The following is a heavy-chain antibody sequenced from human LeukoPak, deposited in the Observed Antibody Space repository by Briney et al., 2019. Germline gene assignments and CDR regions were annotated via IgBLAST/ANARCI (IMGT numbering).Heavy chain of an antibody. V-gene: IGHV3-23*01. D-gene: IGHD4/OR15-4a*01. CDR3: ASRTRPNYIFDY. Sequence: GGSLRLSCAASGFTFSSYAMSWVRQAPGKGLEWVSAISGSGGSTYYADSVKGRFTISRDNSKNTLYLQMNSLRAEDTAVYYCASRTRPNYIFDYWGQGTLVTVSS. CDR1: GFTFSSYA. J-gene: IGHJ4*02. CDR2: ISGSGGST.